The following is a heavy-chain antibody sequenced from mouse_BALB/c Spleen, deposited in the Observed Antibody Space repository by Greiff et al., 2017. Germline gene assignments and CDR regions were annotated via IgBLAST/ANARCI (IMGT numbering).Heavy chain of an antibody. Sequence: VQLQQSGAELVRPGTSVKISCKASGYTFTNYWLGWVKQRPGHGLEWIGDIYPGGGYTNYNEKFKGKATLTADTSSSTAYMQLSSLTSEDSAVYFCATYYGSSFLAYWGQGTLVTVSA. CDR2: IYPGGGYT. V-gene: IGHV1-63*02. CDR3: ATYYGSSFLAY. D-gene: IGHD1-1*01. J-gene: IGHJ3*01. CDR1: GYTFTNYW.